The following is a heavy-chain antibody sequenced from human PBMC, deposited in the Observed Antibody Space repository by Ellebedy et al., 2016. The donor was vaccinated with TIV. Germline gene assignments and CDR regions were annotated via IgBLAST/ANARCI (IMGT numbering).Heavy chain of an antibody. J-gene: IGHJ4*02. CDR3: ATESGTYFTY. Sequence: GESLKISXAASGFTVRSNYMSCVRQAPGKGLEWVGRFKTKFEGVPTDYAATVKGRFTISRDDSKNTQYLEMNSLRTEDTAVYYCATESGTYFTYWGQGTLVTVST. V-gene: IGHV3-15*01. D-gene: IGHD1-26*01. CDR1: GFTVRSNY. CDR2: FKTKFEGVPT.